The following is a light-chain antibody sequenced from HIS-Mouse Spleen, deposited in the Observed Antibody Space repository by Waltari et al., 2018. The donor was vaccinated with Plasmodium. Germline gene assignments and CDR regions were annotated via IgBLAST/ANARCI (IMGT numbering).Light chain of an antibody. CDR3: QQSYSTWT. J-gene: IGKJ1*01. Sequence: DIQMTQSPSSLSASVGDRVTITCRASQSISNYLIWYQQKPGKAPKLLIYAASSLQSGVPSRFSGSGSGTDFTLTISSLQPEDFATYYCQQSYSTWTFGQGTKVEIK. CDR1: QSISNY. CDR2: AAS. V-gene: IGKV1-39*01.